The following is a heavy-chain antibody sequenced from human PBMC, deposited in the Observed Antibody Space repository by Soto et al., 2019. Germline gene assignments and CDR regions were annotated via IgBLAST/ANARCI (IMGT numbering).Heavy chain of an antibody. Sequence: EVQLVESGGGLVQPGGSLRLSCAASGFTFSSYWMHWVRQAPGKGLVWVSRINSDGSSTSYADSVKGRFTISRDNAKNTLYLQMNSLRAEDMAVYYCAALGYCSSTSCYGRYYYYMDVWGNGTTVTVSS. J-gene: IGHJ6*03. V-gene: IGHV3-74*01. CDR3: AALGYCSSTSCYGRYYYYMDV. CDR2: INSDGSST. D-gene: IGHD2-2*01. CDR1: GFTFSSYW.